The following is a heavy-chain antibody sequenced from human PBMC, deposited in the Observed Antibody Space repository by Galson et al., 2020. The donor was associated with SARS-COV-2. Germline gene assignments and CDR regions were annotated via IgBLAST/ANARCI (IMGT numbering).Heavy chain of an antibody. Sequence: GASLKISCKASGYTFTGNSMHWVRQAPGQGLEWVGWINPKSGGTNSAQKFQGRVTMTRDTSSSTAYLELSRLTFDDTAMYYCATSGPLIYYSETTGYYDYWGQGTLVTVAS. V-gene: IGHV1-2*02. CDR3: ATSGPLIYYSETTGYYDY. D-gene: IGHD3-22*01. CDR1: GYTFTGNS. J-gene: IGHJ4*02. CDR2: INPKSGGT.